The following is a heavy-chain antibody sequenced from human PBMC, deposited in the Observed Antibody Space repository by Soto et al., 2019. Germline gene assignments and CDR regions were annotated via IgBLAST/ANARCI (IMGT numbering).Heavy chain of an antibody. CDR1: GGSISSGGYS. Sequence: SETLSLTCAVSGGSISSGGYSWSWIRQPPGKGLEWIGYIYHSGSTYYNPSLKSRVTISVDRSKNQFSLKLSSVTAADTAVYYCARGSTCSSTSCYSYNWFDPWGQGTLVTVSS. J-gene: IGHJ5*02. D-gene: IGHD2-2*01. V-gene: IGHV4-30-2*01. CDR2: IYHSGST. CDR3: ARGSTCSSTSCYSYNWFDP.